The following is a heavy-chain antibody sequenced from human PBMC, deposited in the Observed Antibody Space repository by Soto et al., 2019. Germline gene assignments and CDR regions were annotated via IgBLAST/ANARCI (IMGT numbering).Heavy chain of an antibody. D-gene: IGHD3-10*01. CDR1: GFTFSSYA. J-gene: IGHJ4*02. V-gene: IGHV3-23*01. CDR2: ISGSGGST. Sequence: GGSLRLSCAASGFTFSSYAMSWVRQAPGKGLEWVSAISGSGGSTYYADSVKGRFTISRDNSKNTLYLQMNSLRAEDTAVYYCAKAPYGSGSYYIPLVDYWGQGTLVTVSS. CDR3: AKAPYGSGSYYIPLVDY.